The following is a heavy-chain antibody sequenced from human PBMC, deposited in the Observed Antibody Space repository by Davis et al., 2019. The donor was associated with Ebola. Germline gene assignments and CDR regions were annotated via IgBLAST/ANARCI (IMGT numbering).Heavy chain of an antibody. CDR2: ISGSGGST. D-gene: IGHD6-6*01. CDR3: AKKSYLGHSSSIERYYGMDV. Sequence: GESLKISCAASGFTFSSYEMNWVRQAPGKGLEWVSAISGSGGSTYYADSVKGRFTISRDNSKNTLYLQMNSLRAEDTAVYYCAKKSYLGHSSSIERYYGMDVWGQGTTVTVSS. J-gene: IGHJ6*02. CDR1: GFTFSSYE. V-gene: IGHV3-23*01.